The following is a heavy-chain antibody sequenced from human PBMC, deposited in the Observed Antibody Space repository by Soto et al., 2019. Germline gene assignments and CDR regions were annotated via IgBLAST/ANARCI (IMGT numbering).Heavy chain of an antibody. CDR2: ISGSGGST. D-gene: IGHD3-3*01. CDR1: GFTLSDYS. J-gene: IGHJ5*02. CDR3: ANGRFLEWLLPDNWFDP. V-gene: IGHV3-23*01. Sequence: LRLSCAASGFTLSDYSMNWVRQAPGKGLEWVSAISGSGGSTFYADSVKGRFTISRDNSKNTLNLQMNSLRAEDTAVYYCANGRFLEWLLPDNWFDPWGQGTLVTVSS.